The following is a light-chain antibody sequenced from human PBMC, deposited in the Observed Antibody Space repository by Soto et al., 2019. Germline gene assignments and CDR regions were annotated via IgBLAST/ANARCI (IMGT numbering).Light chain of an antibody. CDR2: VAS. V-gene: IGKV1-17*01. CDR3: LQHNNYLIA. Sequence: DIQMTQSPSSLSASVGDRVTITCRASQGIRHDLGCYQQKPGKAPKRLLYVASSLQSGVPSNFSGSGSGTEFTLTISSLQPEDFATYYCLQHNNYLIAFGQGTRLEIK. CDR1: QGIRHD. J-gene: IGKJ5*01.